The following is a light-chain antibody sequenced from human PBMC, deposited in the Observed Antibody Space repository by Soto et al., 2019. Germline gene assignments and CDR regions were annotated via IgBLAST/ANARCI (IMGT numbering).Light chain of an antibody. J-gene: IGKJ1*01. Sequence: DIQMTQSPSTLSGSVGDRVTITCRACQTISSWLAWYQQKPGKAPKLLIYKASTLKSGVPSRFSGSGSGTEFPLTISSLQPDDFATYYCQHYNSYSQAFGQGTKVELK. CDR3: QHYNSYSQA. CDR2: KAS. V-gene: IGKV1-5*03. CDR1: QTISSW.